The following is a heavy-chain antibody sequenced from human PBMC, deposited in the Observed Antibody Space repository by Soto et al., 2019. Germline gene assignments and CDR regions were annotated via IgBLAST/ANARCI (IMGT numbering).Heavy chain of an antibody. CDR2: IIPIFGTA. V-gene: IGHV1-69*13. D-gene: IGHD2-21*02. Sequence: SVKVSCKASGGTFSSYAISWVRQAPGQGLEWMGGIIPIFGTANYAQKFQGRVTITADESTSTAYMELSSLRSEDTAVYYCARDLGNCGGDCHHSDWGQGSLVTVSS. CDR1: GGTFSSYA. CDR3: ARDLGNCGGDCHHSD. J-gene: IGHJ4*02.